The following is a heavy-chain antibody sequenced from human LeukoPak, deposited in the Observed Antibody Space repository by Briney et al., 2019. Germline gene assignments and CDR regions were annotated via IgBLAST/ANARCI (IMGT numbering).Heavy chain of an antibody. CDR1: GDSITLTSYY. CDR2: IYFSGTT. CDR3: ARQIRYTYDPNWFHP. Sequence: SETLSPTCSVSGDSITLTSYYWARIRQPPGKGLEWIGSIYFSGTTNYNPSLQSRVTMSVDTSRNQFSLILSSLTATDTAVYYCARQIRYTYDPNWFHPWSQGALVTVSS. J-gene: IGHJ5*02. V-gene: IGHV4-39*01. D-gene: IGHD2-2*02.